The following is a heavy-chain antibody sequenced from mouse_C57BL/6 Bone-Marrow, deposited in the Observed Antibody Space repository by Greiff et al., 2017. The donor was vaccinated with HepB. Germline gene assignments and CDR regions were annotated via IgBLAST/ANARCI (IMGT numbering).Heavy chain of an antibody. V-gene: IGHV1-31*01. J-gene: IGHJ4*01. Sequence: EVQRVESGPELVKPGASVKISCKASGYSFTGYYMHWVKQSHGNILDWIGYIYPYNGVSSYNQKFKGKATLTVDKSSSTAYMELRSLTSEDSAVYYCARDYSNYVYAMDYWGQGTSVTVSS. CDR3: ARDYSNYVYAMDY. D-gene: IGHD2-5*01. CDR2: IYPYNGVS. CDR1: GYSFTGYY.